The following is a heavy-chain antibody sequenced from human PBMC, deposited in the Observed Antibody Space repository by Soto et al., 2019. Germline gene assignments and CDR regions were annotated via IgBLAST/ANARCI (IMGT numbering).Heavy chain of an antibody. V-gene: IGHV3-7*01. J-gene: IGHJ4*02. CDR1: GVTFSSYW. Sequence: GGSLRLSCAASGVTFSSYWMSWVRQAPGKGLEWVANIKQDGSEKYYVDSVKGRFTISRDNAKNSLYLQMNSLRAEDTAVYYCARGQWAFDYWGQGTLVTVSS. CDR3: ARGQWAFDY. D-gene: IGHD1-26*01. CDR2: IKQDGSEK.